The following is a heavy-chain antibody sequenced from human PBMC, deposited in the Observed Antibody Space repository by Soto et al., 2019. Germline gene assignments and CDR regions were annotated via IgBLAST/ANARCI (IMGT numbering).Heavy chain of an antibody. CDR3: VHSPDSSPSDY. V-gene: IGHV2-5*01. CDR1: GFSLSTFGMG. CDR2: IYWNDDK. D-gene: IGHD5-18*01. J-gene: IGHJ4*02. Sequence: QITLKESGPTLVKPTQTLTLTCTFSGFSLSTFGMGGGWIRQPPGKALEWLALIYWNDDKRYSPSLNSRLTIAKDTSKNLVVLTMTNVDPVAAATYYCVHSPDSSPSDYWGQGTLVTVSS.